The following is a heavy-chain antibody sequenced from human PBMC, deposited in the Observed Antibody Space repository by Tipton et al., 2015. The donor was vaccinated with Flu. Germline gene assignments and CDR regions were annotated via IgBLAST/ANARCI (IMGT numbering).Heavy chain of an antibody. D-gene: IGHD3-22*01. CDR2: ISPIFGTA. Sequence: QSGAEVKKPGSSVKVSCKASGGTFSSYAISWVRQAPGQGLEWMGRISPIFGTANYAQKFQGRVTITADESTSTAYMELSSLRSEDTAVYYCARGLDINYYDSSGGYYFDYWGQGTLVTVSS. V-gene: IGHV1-69*15. CDR1: GGTFSSYA. J-gene: IGHJ4*02. CDR3: ARGLDINYYDSSGGYYFDY.